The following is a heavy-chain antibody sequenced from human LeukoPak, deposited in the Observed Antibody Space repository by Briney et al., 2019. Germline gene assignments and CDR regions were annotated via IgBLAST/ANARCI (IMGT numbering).Heavy chain of an antibody. J-gene: IGHJ4*02. CDR2: ISSSGSTI. CDR1: GFTFSDYY. Sequence: GGSLRLSCAASGFTFSDYYMSWIRQAPGKGLEWVSYISSSGSTIYYADSVKGRFTITRDNAKNSLYLQMNSLRAEDTAVYYCARPQLPYSSSWYHYWGQGTLVTVSS. V-gene: IGHV3-11*01. CDR3: ARPQLPYSSSWYHY. D-gene: IGHD6-13*01.